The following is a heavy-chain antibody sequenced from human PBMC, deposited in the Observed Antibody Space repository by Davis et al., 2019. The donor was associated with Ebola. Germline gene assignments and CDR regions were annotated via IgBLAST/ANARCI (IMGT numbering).Heavy chain of an antibody. D-gene: IGHD4-11*01. CDR1: GYTFTGYY. CDR3: AREERGDYDYSNYDWFDP. J-gene: IGHJ5*02. CDR2: INPNSGGT. Sequence: ASVKVSCKASGYTFTGYYMHWVRQAPGQGLEWMGWINPNSGGTNYAQKFQGRVTMTRDTSISTAYMELSRLRSDDTAVYYCAREERGDYDYSNYDWFDPWGQGTLVTVSS. V-gene: IGHV1-2*02.